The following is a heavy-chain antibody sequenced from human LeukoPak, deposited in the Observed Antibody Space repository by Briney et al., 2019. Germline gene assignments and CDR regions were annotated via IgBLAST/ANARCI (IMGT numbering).Heavy chain of an antibody. D-gene: IGHD3-9*01. CDR1: GYTLTELS. CDR3: ARMTTSNVLRYFDWLLYYFDY. CDR2: FDPEDGET. V-gene: IGHV1-24*01. J-gene: IGHJ4*02. Sequence: ASVKVSCKVSGYTLTELSMHWVRQAPGKGLEWMGGFDPEDGETIYAQKFQGRVTMTEDTSTDTAYMELSSLRSEDTAMYYCARMTTSNVLRYFDWLLYYFDYWGQGTLVTASS.